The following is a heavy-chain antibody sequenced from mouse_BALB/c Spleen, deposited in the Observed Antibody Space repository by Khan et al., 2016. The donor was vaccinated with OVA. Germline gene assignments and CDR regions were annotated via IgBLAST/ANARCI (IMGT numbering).Heavy chain of an antibody. CDR1: GYTFTNYW. D-gene: IGHD2-10*01. CDR2: IYPGDGRS. Sequence: QVQLQQPGAELVKPGASVKLSCKASGYTFTNYWVYWVKQRPGQGLEWIGEIYPGDGRSTYNEKFKTKATLTVDRSSSTAYMQLSSLTSEDSSVYYCARNAYFGNYFDYWGQGTTLTVSS. J-gene: IGHJ2*01. CDR3: ARNAYFGNYFDY. V-gene: IGHV1S81*02.